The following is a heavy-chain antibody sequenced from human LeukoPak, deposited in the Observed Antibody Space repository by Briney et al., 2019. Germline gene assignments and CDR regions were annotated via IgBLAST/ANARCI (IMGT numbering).Heavy chain of an antibody. D-gene: IGHD2-2*01. V-gene: IGHV1-8*01. J-gene: IGHJ3*02. CDR2: MNPNSGNT. CDR1: GYTFTSYD. Sequence: ASVKVSCKASGYTFTSYDINWVRQATGQGLEWMGWMNPNSGNTGYAQKFQGRVTMTRNTSISTAYMELSSLRSEDTVVYYCARGLFDIVVVPADHNDAFDIWGQGTMVTVSS. CDR3: ARGLFDIVVVPADHNDAFDI.